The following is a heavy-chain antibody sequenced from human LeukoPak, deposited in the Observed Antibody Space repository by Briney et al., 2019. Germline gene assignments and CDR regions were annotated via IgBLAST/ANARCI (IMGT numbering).Heavy chain of an antibody. J-gene: IGHJ4*02. Sequence: SETLSLTCAVSGGSISSNNWWNWVRQPPGKGLEWIGEIYHSGNTNYNPSLKSRVTISLDRSKNQFSLELRSVTPADTAVYYCARVTGYMIEDYFDYWGQGTLVTVSS. CDR3: ARVTGYMIEDYFDY. CDR2: IYHSGNT. CDR1: GGSISSNNW. V-gene: IGHV4-4*02. D-gene: IGHD3-22*01.